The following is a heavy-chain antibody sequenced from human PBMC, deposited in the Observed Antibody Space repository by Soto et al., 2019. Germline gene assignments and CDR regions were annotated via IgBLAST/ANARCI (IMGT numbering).Heavy chain of an antibody. CDR1: GGSISSGDYY. J-gene: IGHJ3*02. D-gene: IGHD4-17*01. CDR2: IYYSGST. CDR3: AKTATTVVTPDAFDI. Sequence: SETLSLTCTVSGGSISSGDYYWSWIRHPPGKGLEWIGYIYYSGSTYYNPSLKSRVTISVDTSKNQFSLKLSSVTAADTAVYYCAKTATTVVTPDAFDIWGQGTMVTVSS. V-gene: IGHV4-30-4*01.